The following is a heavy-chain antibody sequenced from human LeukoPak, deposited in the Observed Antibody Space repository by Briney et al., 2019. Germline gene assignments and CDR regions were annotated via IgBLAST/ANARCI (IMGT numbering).Heavy chain of an antibody. CDR3: AREPPGY. CDR1: GGSISSSSYY. J-gene: IGHJ4*02. V-gene: IGHV4-39*02. Sequence: NPSETLSLTCTVSGGSISSSSYYWGWIRQPPGKGLEWIGSIYYSGSTYYNPSLKSRVTISVDTSKNQFSLKLSSVTAADTAVYYCAREPPGYWGQGILVTVSS. CDR2: IYYSGST.